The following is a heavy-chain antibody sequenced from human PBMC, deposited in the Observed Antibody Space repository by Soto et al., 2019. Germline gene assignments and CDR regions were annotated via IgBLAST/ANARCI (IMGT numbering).Heavy chain of an antibody. CDR3: AKDAISMIVVVIKTYFVS. V-gene: IGHV3-23*01. CDR2: ISGGGDST. CDR1: GFTFSSYP. J-gene: IGHJ4*02. D-gene: IGHD3-22*01. Sequence: EVQLLESGGRLVQPGGSLRLSCVASGFTFSSYPMSLVRQSPGKVLEWVSAISGGGDSTYYADSVKGRFTISRDNSKNPLYLQMNSLRAEDTALYYCAKDAISMIVVVIKTYFVSWGQGTLVTVSS.